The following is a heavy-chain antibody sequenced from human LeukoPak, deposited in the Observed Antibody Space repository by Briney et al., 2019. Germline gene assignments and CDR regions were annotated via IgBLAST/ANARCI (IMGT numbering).Heavy chain of an antibody. V-gene: IGHV4-31*03. D-gene: IGHD3-22*01. CDR3: ARVGGDTSGYYPIDY. CDR1: GGSICTGGYY. Sequence: PSETLSLTCTVSGGSICTGGYYWSWIRQRPGKGLEWIGYIYYTGTTDYNPSLKSRVIISVDTSKNQFSLKLSSVTAADTAMYYCARVGGDTSGYYPIDYWGQGTLVTVSS. J-gene: IGHJ4*02. CDR2: IYYTGTT.